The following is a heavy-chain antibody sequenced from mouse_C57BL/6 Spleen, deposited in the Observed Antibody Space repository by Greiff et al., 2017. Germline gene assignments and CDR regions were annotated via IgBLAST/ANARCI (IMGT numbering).Heavy chain of an antibody. D-gene: IGHD2-5*01. CDR2: IDPSDSYT. CDR3: ARRGSNGDY. V-gene: IGHV1-69*01. CDR1: GYTFTSYW. J-gene: IGHJ2*01. Sequence: QVQLQQPGAELVMPGASVKLSCKASGYTFTSYWMHWVKQRPGQGLEWIGEIDPSDSYTNYNQKFKGKSTLTLDKSSSTAYMQLSSLTSEDSAVYYCARRGSNGDYWGQGTTLTVSS.